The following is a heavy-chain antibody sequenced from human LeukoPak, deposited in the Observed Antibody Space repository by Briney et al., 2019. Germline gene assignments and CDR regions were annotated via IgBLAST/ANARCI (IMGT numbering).Heavy chain of an antibody. CDR2: IYTSGST. Sequence: PSETLSLTCTVSGGSISSYYWSRIRQPAGKGLEWIGRIYTSGSTNYNPSLKSRVTMSVDTSKNQFSLKLSSVTAADTAVYYCASSPAYYYYGMDVWGQGTTVTVSS. J-gene: IGHJ6*02. CDR3: ASSPAYYYYGMDV. V-gene: IGHV4-4*07. D-gene: IGHD2-2*01. CDR1: GGSISSYY.